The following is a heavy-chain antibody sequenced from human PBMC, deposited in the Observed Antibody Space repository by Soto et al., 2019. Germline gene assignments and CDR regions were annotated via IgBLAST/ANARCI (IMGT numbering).Heavy chain of an antibody. D-gene: IGHD3-3*01. Sequence: LRLSCVASGFSFGSYALTWVRQAPGKGLEWVSTISGSDGKTFYADAVKGRFSISRDISQSTLYLQVNSLRADDTAIYYCARWSYLDYWGQGTRVTVSS. V-gene: IGHV3-23*01. CDR3: ARWSYLDY. CDR2: ISGSDGKT. J-gene: IGHJ4*02. CDR1: GFSFGSYA.